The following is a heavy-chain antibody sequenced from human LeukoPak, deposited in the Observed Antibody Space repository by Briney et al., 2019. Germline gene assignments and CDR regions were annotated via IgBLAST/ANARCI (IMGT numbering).Heavy chain of an antibody. V-gene: IGHV3-74*01. Sequence: GGSLRLSCAASGFTFSSYWMHWVRQAPGKGLVWVSRINSDWSSTSYADSVKGRFTISRDNAKNTLYLQMNSLRAEDTAVYYCARDKGSGWYGGNWFDPWGQGTLVTVSS. CDR1: GFTFSSYW. CDR2: INSDWSST. J-gene: IGHJ5*02. D-gene: IGHD6-19*01. CDR3: ARDKGSGWYGGNWFDP.